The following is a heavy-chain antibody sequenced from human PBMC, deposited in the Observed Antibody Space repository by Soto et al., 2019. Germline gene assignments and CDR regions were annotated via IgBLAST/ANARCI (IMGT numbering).Heavy chain of an antibody. J-gene: IGHJ4*02. CDR1: GYSIISGYY. Sequence: SATLSLTCAVSGYSIISGYYWGWIRQPPGKGLEWIGSIYHSGSTYYNPSLKSRVTISVDTSKNQFSLKLSSVTAADTAVYYCARDPGYDSSGYSPFDYWGQGTLVTVSS. CDR2: IYHSGST. D-gene: IGHD3-22*01. CDR3: ARDPGYDSSGYSPFDY. V-gene: IGHV4-38-2*02.